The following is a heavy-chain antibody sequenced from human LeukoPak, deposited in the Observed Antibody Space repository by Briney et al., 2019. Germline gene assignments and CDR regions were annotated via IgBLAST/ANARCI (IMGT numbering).Heavy chain of an antibody. D-gene: IGHD2-15*01. Sequence: GASVKVSCKTSGYTFTGQYIHWVRQAPGQGLEWMGGIIPLFGTPDYAQKFQDRLTITADKSTSTAYMELSSLRSEDTAVYYCASATLRCSGGSCYEMDVWGKGTTVTVSS. J-gene: IGHJ6*04. CDR2: IIPLFGTP. CDR3: ASATLRCSGGSCYEMDV. CDR1: GYTFTGQY. V-gene: IGHV1-69*06.